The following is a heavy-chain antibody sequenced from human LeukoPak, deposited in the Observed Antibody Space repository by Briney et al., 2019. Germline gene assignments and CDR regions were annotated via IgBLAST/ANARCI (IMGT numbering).Heavy chain of an antibody. Sequence: PGGSLRLSCAASGFTFSSYLMSWVRQAPGKGLEWVANIKADGDEKYYVDSVQGRFTISRDNAKKSLYLQMSSLRAEDTAVYYCARDRSEDDSSGYIHRDFDYWGQGTLVIVSS. CDR2: IKADGDEK. D-gene: IGHD3-22*01. CDR1: GFTFSSYL. V-gene: IGHV3-7*01. J-gene: IGHJ4*02. CDR3: ARDRSEDDSSGYIHRDFDY.